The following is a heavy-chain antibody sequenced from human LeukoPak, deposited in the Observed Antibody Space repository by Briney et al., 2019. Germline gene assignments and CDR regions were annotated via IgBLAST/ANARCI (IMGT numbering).Heavy chain of an antibody. D-gene: IGHD6-13*01. CDR1: GGSISSYY. Sequence: PSETLSLTCTVSGGSISSYYWSWIRQPPGQGLQWIGYIYYSGSTNYNPSLKSRVTISVDTSKNQFSLKLSSVTATDTAVYYCARRQYNSSWYFDYWGQGTLVTVSS. CDR3: ARRQYNSSWYFDY. J-gene: IGHJ4*02. CDR2: IYYSGST. V-gene: IGHV4-59*01.